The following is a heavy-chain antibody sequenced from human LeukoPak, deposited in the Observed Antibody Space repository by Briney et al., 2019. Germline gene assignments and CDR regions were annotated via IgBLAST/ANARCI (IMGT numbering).Heavy chain of an antibody. V-gene: IGHV3-30*02. CDR3: AKDSRAGYGGLGYFDY. CDR2: IWSGEATK. J-gene: IGHJ4*02. Sequence: PGGSLRLSCAASGFTFSSYWMTWVRQAPGKGLEWVAVIWSGEATKYYADSVKGRFTISRDNSKNTLYLQMNSLRVEDTAVYYCAKDSRAGYGGLGYFDYWGQGTLVTVSS. CDR1: GFTFSSYW. D-gene: IGHD3/OR15-3a*01.